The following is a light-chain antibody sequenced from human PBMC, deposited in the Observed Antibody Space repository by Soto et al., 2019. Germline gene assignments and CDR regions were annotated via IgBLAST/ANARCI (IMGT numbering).Light chain of an antibody. CDR3: QQHGTSPI. CDR2: GAS. CDR1: QAVSSIL. V-gene: IGKV3-20*01. J-gene: IGKJ4*01. Sequence: EVVLTQSPGTLSLSPGERATLSCRASQAVSSILLAWYQQKPGQAPRLLIYGASSRATGIPDRFSGSGSGTDFTPTVSRLAPDDFAVYYCQQHGTSPIFGGGTKVEIK.